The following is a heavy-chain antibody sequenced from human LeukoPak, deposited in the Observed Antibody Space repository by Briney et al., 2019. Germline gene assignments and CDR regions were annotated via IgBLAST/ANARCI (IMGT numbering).Heavy chain of an antibody. CDR3: ARHHTSSKPIDY. D-gene: IGHD3-16*01. V-gene: IGHV4-39*01. CDR1: GDSLYY. Sequence: SETLSLTCTVSGDSLYYWGWIRQPPGKGLEWIGSVYSTGHTSYNLSLKSRVTMSIDTSKNQLSLKLTSVTAADTAMYYCARHHTSSKPIDYWGQGTLVTVSS. CDR2: VYSTGHT. J-gene: IGHJ4*02.